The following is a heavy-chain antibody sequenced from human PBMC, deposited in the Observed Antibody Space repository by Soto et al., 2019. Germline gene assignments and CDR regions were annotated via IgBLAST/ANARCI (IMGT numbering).Heavy chain of an antibody. CDR3: AKDERREMATIIIKRGNWFDP. CDR2: ISYDGSNK. D-gene: IGHD5-12*01. Sequence: QVQLVESGGGVVQPGRSLRLSCAASGFTFSSYGMHWVRQAPGKGLEWVAVISYDGSNKYYADSVKGRFTISRDNSKNTLYLQMNSLRAEDTAVYYCAKDERREMATIIIKRGNWFDPWGQGTLVTVSS. J-gene: IGHJ5*02. V-gene: IGHV3-30*18. CDR1: GFTFSSYG.